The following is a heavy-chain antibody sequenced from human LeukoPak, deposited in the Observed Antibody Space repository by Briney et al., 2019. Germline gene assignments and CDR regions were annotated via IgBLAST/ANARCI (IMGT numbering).Heavy chain of an antibody. J-gene: IGHJ4*02. CDR1: GGSFSGKY. V-gene: IGHV4-34*01. CDR2: INHSGTI. CDR3: TRGRDDVVSGTYHYAPFDS. Sequence: LETLSLTCAVYGGSFSGKYWSWIRQPPGKGLEWVGEINHSGTINYNPSLKSRVAISVDTSKNQFSLKLYSVTAADTAVYYCTRGRDDVVSGTYHYAPFDSWGQGTLVTVSS. D-gene: IGHD3-16*02.